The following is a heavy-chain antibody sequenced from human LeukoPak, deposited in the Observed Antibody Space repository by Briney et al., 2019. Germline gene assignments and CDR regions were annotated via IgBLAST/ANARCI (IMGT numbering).Heavy chain of an antibody. CDR1: GGSFSGYY. J-gene: IGHJ5*02. V-gene: IGHV4-34*01. CDR2: INHSGST. D-gene: IGHD4-11*01. CDR3: ARGAYSNYYHRSRWFDP. Sequence: PSETLSLTCAVYGGSFSGYYWSWIRQPPGKGLEWIGEINHSGSTNYNPSLKSRVTISVDTSKNQFSLKLSSVTAADTAVYHCARGAYSNYYHRSRWFDPWGQGTLVTVSS.